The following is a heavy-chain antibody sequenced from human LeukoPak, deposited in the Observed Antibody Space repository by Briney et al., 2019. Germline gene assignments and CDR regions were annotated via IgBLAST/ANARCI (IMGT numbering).Heavy chain of an antibody. CDR1: GYTFTGYY. CDR2: IIPIFGTA. V-gene: IGHV1-69*05. D-gene: IGHD3-22*01. CDR3: ARAPYYYDSSGVKGDAFDI. J-gene: IGHJ3*02. Sequence: GASVKVSCKASGYTFTGYYMHWVRQAPGQGLEWMGGIIPIFGTANYAQKFQGRVTITTDESTSTAYMELSSLRSEDTAVYYCARAPYYYDSSGVKGDAFDIWGQGTMVTVSS.